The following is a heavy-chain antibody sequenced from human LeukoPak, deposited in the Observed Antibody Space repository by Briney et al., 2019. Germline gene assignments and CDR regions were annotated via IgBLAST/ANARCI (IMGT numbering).Heavy chain of an antibody. CDR3: ASSYYDFWSGYSLSYYFDY. Sequence: GGSLRLSCPASGFTFSSYEMNWVRQAPGKGLEWVSYISSSGSTIYYADSVKGRFTISRDNAKNSLYLQMNSLRAEDTAVYYCASSYYDFWSGYSLSYYFDYWGQGTLVTVSS. CDR1: GFTFSSYE. J-gene: IGHJ4*02. V-gene: IGHV3-48*03. CDR2: ISSSGSTI. D-gene: IGHD3-3*01.